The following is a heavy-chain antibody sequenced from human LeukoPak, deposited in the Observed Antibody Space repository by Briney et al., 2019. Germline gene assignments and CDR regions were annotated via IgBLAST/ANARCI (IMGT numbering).Heavy chain of an antibody. J-gene: IGHJ4*02. V-gene: IGHV3-21*01. CDR2: ISSSSSYI. CDR3: ARAAAGLDY. Sequence: GRSLRLSCAASGFTFSSYSMNWVRQAPGKGLEWVSSISSSSSYIYYADPVKGRFTISRDNAKNSLYLQMNSLRAEDTAVYYCARAAAGLDYWGQGTLVTVSS. CDR1: GFTFSSYS. D-gene: IGHD6-13*01.